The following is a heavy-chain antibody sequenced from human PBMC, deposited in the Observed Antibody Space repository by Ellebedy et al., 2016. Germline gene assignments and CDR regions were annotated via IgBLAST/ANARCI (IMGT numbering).Heavy chain of an antibody. Sequence: SETLSLTXTVSGGSINTYYWTWIRQPPGKGLEWIGYIYYRGSTNYNPSLKSRVTMSVDTSKNQFSLKLSSVTAADTAVYYCASGPDGDSLDYWGQGTLVTVSS. D-gene: IGHD1-14*01. J-gene: IGHJ4*02. CDR1: GGSINTYY. V-gene: IGHV4-59*01. CDR3: ASGPDGDSLDY. CDR2: IYYRGST.